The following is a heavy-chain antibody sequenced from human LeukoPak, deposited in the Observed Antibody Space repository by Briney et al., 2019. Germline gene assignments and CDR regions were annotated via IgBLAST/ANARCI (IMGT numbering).Heavy chain of an antibody. CDR1: GFTFSSYA. V-gene: IGHV3-30*14. J-gene: IGHJ5*02. D-gene: IGHD3-16*01. CDR3: ARSSLKLWTYDS. CDR2: ISYDGSNK. Sequence: PGMSLRLSCAASGFTFSSYAMHWVRQAPGKGLEWVAVISYDGSNKYYADSVKGRFTISRDKSKNTLYLQMNSLRAEDTAVYYCARSSLKLWTYDSWGQGTLVTVSS.